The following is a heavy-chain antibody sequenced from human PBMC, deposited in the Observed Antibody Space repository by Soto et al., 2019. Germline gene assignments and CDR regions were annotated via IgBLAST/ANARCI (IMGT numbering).Heavy chain of an antibody. CDR3: ARGSFGSGTYLAY. CDR2: ISTFSSNT. J-gene: IGHJ4*02. D-gene: IGHD3-10*01. CDR1: GYTFTSHG. Sequence: QVQLVQSGAEMRKPGASVTVSCTASGYTFTSHGLTWVRQAPGQGLEWMGWISTFSSNTFYAQNLQDRVTLTADKSTNTVYLELRSLRSDDTAVYYCARGSFGSGTYLAYWGQGTLLLVSS. V-gene: IGHV1-18*01.